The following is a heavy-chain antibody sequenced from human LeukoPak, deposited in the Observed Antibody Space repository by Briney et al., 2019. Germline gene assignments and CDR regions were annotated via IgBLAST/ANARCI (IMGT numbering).Heavy chain of an antibody. CDR1: GGTFSSYA. J-gene: IGHJ4*02. V-gene: IGHV1-69*06. Sequence: SVKVSCKASGGTFSSYAISWVRQAPGQGLKWMGGIIPIFGTANYAQKFQGRVTITADKSTSTAYMELSSLRSEDTAVYYCARDLGYSYGSYFDYWGQGTLVTVSS. CDR3: ARDLGYSYGSYFDY. CDR2: IIPIFGTA. D-gene: IGHD5-18*01.